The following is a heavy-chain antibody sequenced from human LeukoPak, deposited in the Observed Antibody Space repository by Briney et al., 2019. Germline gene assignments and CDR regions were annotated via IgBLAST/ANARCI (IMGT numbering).Heavy chain of an antibody. D-gene: IGHD3-16*01. CDR2: IKQDGSEK. CDR1: GFTFSSYW. Sequence: GGSLRLSCAASGFTFSSYWMSWVRQAPGKGLEWVANIKQDGSEKYYVDSVKGRFTISRDNAKNSLYLQMNSLRAEDTAVYYCARGYDYVVPPGPFDIWGQGTMVTVSS. J-gene: IGHJ3*02. CDR3: ARGYDYVVPPGPFDI. V-gene: IGHV3-7*01.